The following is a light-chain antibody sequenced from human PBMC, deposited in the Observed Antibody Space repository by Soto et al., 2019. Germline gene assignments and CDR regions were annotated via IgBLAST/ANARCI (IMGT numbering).Light chain of an antibody. CDR2: GAS. CDR3: QQYGRSPFT. V-gene: IGKV3-20*01. CDR1: QRITNNF. Sequence: EIVLTQSPVTLSLSPGERATLSCRASQRITNNFLAWFQQKAGLAPRLLIYGASTRASGVPDMFSGGGSGTVFVRTISRLEPEDFAVYYCQQYGRSPFTFGQGTQLQIK. J-gene: IGKJ2*01.